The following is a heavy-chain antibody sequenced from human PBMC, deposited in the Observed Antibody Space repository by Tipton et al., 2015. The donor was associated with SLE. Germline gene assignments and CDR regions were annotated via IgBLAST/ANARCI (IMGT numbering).Heavy chain of an antibody. V-gene: IGHV4-61*09. CDR3: ARGGIVGATGY. CDR1: GGSISSGSYY. D-gene: IGHD1-26*01. CDR2: IYTSGTT. J-gene: IGHJ4*02. Sequence: LRLSCTVSGGSISSGSYYWSWIRQPAGEGLEWIGYIYTSGTTNYNPSLKSRVTISVDTSKNQFSLRLSSVTAADTAVYYCARGGIVGATGYWGQGTLVTVSS.